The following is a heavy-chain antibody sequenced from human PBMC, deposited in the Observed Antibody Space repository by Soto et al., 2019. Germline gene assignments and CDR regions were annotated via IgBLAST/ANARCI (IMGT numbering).Heavy chain of an antibody. CDR1: GFTFSSYS. Sequence: GGSLRLSCAASGFTFSSYSMNWVRQAPGKGLEWVSSISSSSSYIYYADSVKGRFTISRDNAKNSLYLQMNSLRAEDTAVYYCARDGFPDSRSPRFDPWGQGTLVTVSS. V-gene: IGHV3-21*01. CDR3: ARDGFPDSRSPRFDP. J-gene: IGHJ5*02. D-gene: IGHD6-6*01. CDR2: ISSSSSYI.